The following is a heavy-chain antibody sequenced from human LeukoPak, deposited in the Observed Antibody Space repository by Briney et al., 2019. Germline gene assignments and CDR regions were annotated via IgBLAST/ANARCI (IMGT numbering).Heavy chain of an antibody. CDR1: GGTFSSYA. Sequence: SVKVSCKASGGTFSSYAISWVRQAPGQGLEWMGGIIPIFGTANYAQKFQGRVTLTADESTSTAYMELSSLRSEDTAVYYCARGRRNVLRFLEWISSWGQGTLVTVSS. D-gene: IGHD3-3*01. CDR2: IIPIFGTA. J-gene: IGHJ5*02. V-gene: IGHV1-69*13. CDR3: ARGRRNVLRFLEWISS.